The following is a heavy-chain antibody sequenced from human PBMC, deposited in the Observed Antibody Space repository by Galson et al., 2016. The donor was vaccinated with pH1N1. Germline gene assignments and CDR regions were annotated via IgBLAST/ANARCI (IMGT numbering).Heavy chain of an antibody. CDR3: AKDRDNSGPQHHYYYGMDI. D-gene: IGHD3-22*01. V-gene: IGHV3-23*01. Sequence: SLRLSCAASGFTFGDYAMRWVRQAPGKGLEYVSSISTSSGTTYYGDSVRGRFTISRDNSKNTVYLQMNSLRGDDTAVYYCAKDRDNSGPQHHYYYGMDIWGRGTTVTVSS. J-gene: IGHJ6*02. CDR1: GFTFGDYA. CDR2: ISTSSGTT.